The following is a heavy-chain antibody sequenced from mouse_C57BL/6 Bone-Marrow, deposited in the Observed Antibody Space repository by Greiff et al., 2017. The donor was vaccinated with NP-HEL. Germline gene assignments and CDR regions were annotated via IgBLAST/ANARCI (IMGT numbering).Heavy chain of an antibody. D-gene: IGHD1-1*01. Sequence: EVQVVESEGGLVQPGSSMKLSCTASGFTFSDYYMAWVRQVPEKGLEWVANINYDGSSTYYLDSLKSRFIISRDNAKNILYLQMSSLKSEDKATYYCAREGGSSYEDWYFDVWGTGTTVTVSS. CDR3: AREGGSSYEDWYFDV. CDR1: GFTFSDYY. CDR2: INYDGSST. V-gene: IGHV5-16*01. J-gene: IGHJ1*03.